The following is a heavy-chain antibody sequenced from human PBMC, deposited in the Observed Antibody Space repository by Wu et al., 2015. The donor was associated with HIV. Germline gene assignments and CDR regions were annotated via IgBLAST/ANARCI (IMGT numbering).Heavy chain of an antibody. J-gene: IGHJ6*03. Sequence: QVQLVQSGAEVKKPGSSVKVSCKASGGTFSSYAISWVRQAPGQGLEWMGGIIPIFGTANYAQKFQGRVTITADESTSTAYMELSSLRSEDTAVYYCARDPFTYSGYDPSYYYYYMDVWGKGTTGHRLL. V-gene: IGHV1-69*12. D-gene: IGHD5-12*01. CDR3: ARDPFTYSGYDPSYYYYYMDV. CDR1: GGTFSSYA. CDR2: IIPIFGTA.